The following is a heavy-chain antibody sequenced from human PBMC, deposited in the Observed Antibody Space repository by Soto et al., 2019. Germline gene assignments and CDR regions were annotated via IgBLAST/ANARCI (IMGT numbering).Heavy chain of an antibody. CDR2: MNPNSGNT. CDR3: ARRPYYYYYMDV. CDR1: GYTFTSYD. V-gene: IGHV1-8*01. J-gene: IGHJ6*03. Sequence: ASVKVSCKASGYTFTSYDINWVRQATGQGLEWMGWMNPNSGNTGYAQKFQGRVTVTRDTSISTAYMELSSLRSEDTAVYYCARRPYYYYYMDVWGKGTPVTVSS.